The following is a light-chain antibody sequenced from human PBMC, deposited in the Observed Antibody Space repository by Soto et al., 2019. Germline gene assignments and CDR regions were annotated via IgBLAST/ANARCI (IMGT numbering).Light chain of an antibody. V-gene: IGKV1-6*01. CDR3: LQDYNYPRT. J-gene: IGKJ2*02. CDR1: QGIRNG. CDR2: AAS. Sequence: AIQMTQSPSSLSASVGARVTITCRASQGIRNGLGWYQQKPGKAPKLLIYAASSLQSGVPSRFSGSGSGTDFTLTISSLQPEDFATYYCLQDYNYPRTFGQGTKLEIK.